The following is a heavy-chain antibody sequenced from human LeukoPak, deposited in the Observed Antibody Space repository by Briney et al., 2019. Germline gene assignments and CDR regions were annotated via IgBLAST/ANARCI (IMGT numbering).Heavy chain of an antibody. Sequence: SQTLSLTCAISGDSVSSNSATWNWIRQSPARGLEWLGRTYYRSKWSYDYALSVKSRITINPDTSKNQFSLQLNSVTPEDTAVYYCARESSSGWDYWGQGTLVTVSS. CDR3: ARESSSGWDY. J-gene: IGHJ4*02. V-gene: IGHV6-1*01. CDR1: GDSVSSNSAT. D-gene: IGHD6-19*01. CDR2: TYYRSKWSY.